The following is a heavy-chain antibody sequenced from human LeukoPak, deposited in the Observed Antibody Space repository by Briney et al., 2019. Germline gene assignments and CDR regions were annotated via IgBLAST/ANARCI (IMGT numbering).Heavy chain of an antibody. D-gene: IGHD2-15*01. CDR1: GGSINNYY. J-gene: IGHJ3*02. Sequence: PSETLSLTCTVSGGSINNYYWSWIRQPAGKGLEWIRRIYTRGSTNSNPSLKSRVTMAVDTSTNQFSLKLSSVTAADTAVYSCARGRYCSADICSGGDAFDIWGQGTMVSVSS. CDR3: ARGRYCSADICSGGDAFDI. V-gene: IGHV4-4*07. CDR2: IYTRGST.